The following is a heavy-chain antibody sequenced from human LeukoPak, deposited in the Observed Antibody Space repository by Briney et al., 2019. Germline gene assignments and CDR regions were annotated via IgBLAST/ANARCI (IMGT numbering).Heavy chain of an antibody. CDR1: GFTFSSYA. Sequence: GSLRLSCAASGFTFSSYAMHWVRQAPGKGLEYVSAISSNGGSTYYANSLKGRFTISRDNSKNTLYLQMGSLRAEDMAVYYCTSARRDGSYLDYWGQGTLVTVSS. CDR2: ISSNGGST. J-gene: IGHJ4*02. CDR3: TSARRDGSYLDY. D-gene: IGHD5-24*01. V-gene: IGHV3-64*01.